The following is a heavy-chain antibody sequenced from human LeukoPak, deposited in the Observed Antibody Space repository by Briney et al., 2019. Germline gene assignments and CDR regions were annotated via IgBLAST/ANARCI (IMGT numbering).Heavy chain of an antibody. V-gene: IGHV3-23*01. D-gene: IGHD6-13*01. Sequence: GGSLRLSCAASGFTFSSYAMSWVRQAPGKGLEWVSAISGSGDSTYNADSVKGRFTISRDNSKNTLYLQMTSLRAEDTALYYCAKNGGYGSSWLPPTFDYWGQGTLVTVSS. CDR2: ISGSGDST. CDR3: AKNGGYGSSWLPPTFDY. CDR1: GFTFSSYA. J-gene: IGHJ4*02.